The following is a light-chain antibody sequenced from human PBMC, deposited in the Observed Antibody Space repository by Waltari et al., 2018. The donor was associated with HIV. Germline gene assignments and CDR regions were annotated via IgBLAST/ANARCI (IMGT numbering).Light chain of an antibody. CDR3: AAWDDSLSGPGV. CDR2: RNN. Sequence: QSVLTQPPSASGTPGQRVTISCSGSRSNIGSNYVYWYQQLPGTAPKLLIYRNNQRPSGVPDRFSGSKACTSASMAISGLRSEDEADYYCAAWDDSLSGPGVFGGGTKLTVL. V-gene: IGLV1-47*01. J-gene: IGLJ3*02. CDR1: RSNIGSNY.